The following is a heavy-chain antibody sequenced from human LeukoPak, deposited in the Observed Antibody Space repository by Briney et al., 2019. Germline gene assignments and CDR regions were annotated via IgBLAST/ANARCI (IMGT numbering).Heavy chain of an antibody. J-gene: IGHJ4*02. D-gene: IGHD3-16*01. CDR1: GGSISSYY. CDR2: IYYSEST. V-gene: IGHV4-59*08. Sequence: SETLSLTCTVSGGSISSYYWSWIRQPPGKGLEWIGYIYYSESTNYNPSLKSRVTISVDTSKNQFSLKLSSVTAADTAVYYCARHSMGAVVDYWGQGTLVTVSS. CDR3: ARHSMGAVVDY.